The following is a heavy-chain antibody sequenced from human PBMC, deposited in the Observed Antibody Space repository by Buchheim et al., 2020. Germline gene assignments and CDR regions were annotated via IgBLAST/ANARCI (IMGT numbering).Heavy chain of an antibody. D-gene: IGHD2-2*01. CDR2: IIPILGIA. CDR3: ARGPYCSSTSCYELIYYYYGMDV. CDR1: GGTFSSYT. V-gene: IGHV1-69*02. J-gene: IGHJ6*02. Sequence: QVQLVQSGAEVKKPGSSVKVSCKASGGTFSSYTISWVRQAPGQGLEWMGRIIPILGIANYAQKFPGRVTITADKSTSTAYMELSSLRSEDTAVYYCARGPYCSSTSCYELIYYYYGMDVWGQGTT.